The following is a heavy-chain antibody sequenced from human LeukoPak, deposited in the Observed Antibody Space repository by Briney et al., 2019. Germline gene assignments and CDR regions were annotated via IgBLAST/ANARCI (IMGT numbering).Heavy chain of an antibody. J-gene: IGHJ6*03. V-gene: IGHV4-4*07. CDR2: ISTSGST. Sequence: PSEALSLTCTVSGGSISSDYWSWIRQPAGKGLEWIGRISTSGSTNYNPSLKSRVTTSVDTSKNRFSLNLSSVTAADTAVYYCARGRSGYYYMDVWGKGTTVTASS. CDR1: GGSISSDY. D-gene: IGHD3-10*01. CDR3: ARGRSGYYYMDV.